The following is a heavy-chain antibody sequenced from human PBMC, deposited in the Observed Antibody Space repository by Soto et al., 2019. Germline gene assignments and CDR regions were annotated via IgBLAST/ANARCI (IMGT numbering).Heavy chain of an antibody. J-gene: IGHJ4*02. D-gene: IGHD3-22*01. CDR3: AKDRGGYYPIDY. V-gene: IGHV3-30*18. Sequence: VEVVESGGRVVPAGRVLRISWSTSGFPFKWHGMQWVRQAPGKGLEWVAVISYDGSNKYYADSVKGRFTISRDNSKNTLYLQMNSLRAEDTAVYYCAKDRGGYYPIDYWGQGTLVTVSS. CDR1: GFPFKWHG. CDR2: ISYDGSNK.